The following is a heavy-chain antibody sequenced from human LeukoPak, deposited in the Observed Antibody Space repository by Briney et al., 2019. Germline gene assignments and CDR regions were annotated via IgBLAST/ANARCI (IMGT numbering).Heavy chain of an antibody. J-gene: IGHJ3*02. CDR1: GGSISSGSYY. CDR3: ARDMYYNPVRFDI. Sequence: SETLSLTCTVSGGSISSGSYYWGWIRQPAGKGLEWIERISTSGTSTYNPSLNSRVTISLDTSKNQFSLRLSSVTAADTAVYYCARDMYYNPVRFDIWGQGTMVTVSS. D-gene: IGHD3-10*01. V-gene: IGHV4-61*02. CDR2: ISTSGTS.